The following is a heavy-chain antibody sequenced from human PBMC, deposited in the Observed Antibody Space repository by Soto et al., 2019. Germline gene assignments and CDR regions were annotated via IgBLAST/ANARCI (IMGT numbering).Heavy chain of an antibody. CDR3: TTTPLVLRYFDSNAFDI. Sequence: PGGSLRLSCAASGFTFSSYAMSWVRQAPGKGLEWVGRIKSKTDGGTTDYAAPVKGRFTISRDDSKNTLYLQMNSLKTEDTAVYYCTTTPLVLRYFDSNAFDIWGQGTMVTVS. D-gene: IGHD3-9*01. CDR2: IKSKTDGGTT. J-gene: IGHJ3*02. CDR1: GFTFSSYA. V-gene: IGHV3-15*01.